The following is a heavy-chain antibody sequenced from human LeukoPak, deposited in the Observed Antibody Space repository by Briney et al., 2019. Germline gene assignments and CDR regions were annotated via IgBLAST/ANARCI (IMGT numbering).Heavy chain of an antibody. V-gene: IGHV3-30*04. CDR3: ARVVETAMVLHGAFDI. D-gene: IGHD5-18*01. CDR1: GFTFSNYA. J-gene: IGHJ3*02. CDR2: ICYDGSNK. Sequence: GGSLRLSCAASGFTFSNYAMHWVRQAPGKGLEWVSLICYDGSNKYYADSVKGRFTISRDNAKKSLYLEMNSLRAEDTAVYYFARVVETAMVLHGAFDIWGQGTMVTPPS.